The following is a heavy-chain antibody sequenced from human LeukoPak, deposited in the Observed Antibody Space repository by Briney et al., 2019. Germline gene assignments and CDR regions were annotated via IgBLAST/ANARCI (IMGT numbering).Heavy chain of an antibody. CDR1: GFTFSNYG. V-gene: IGHV3-30*18. Sequence: GGSLRLSCVASGFTFSNYGIHWVRQAPGKGLEWVASISWDGRNKRYADSVTGRFTISRDNSQNTLYLQMNSLRAEDTAVYYCAKDSGGVDYWGQGTLVTVSS. CDR3: AKDSGGVDY. J-gene: IGHJ4*02. D-gene: IGHD6-25*01. CDR2: ISWDGRNK.